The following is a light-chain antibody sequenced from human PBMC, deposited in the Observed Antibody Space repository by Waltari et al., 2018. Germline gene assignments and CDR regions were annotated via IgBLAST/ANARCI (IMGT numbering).Light chain of an antibody. CDR2: DVS. V-gene: IGLV2-14*03. CDR3: RSYTTSSAPGV. CDR1: DSDVGAYDF. Sequence: QSALTQPASVSGSPGQSITISCSGTDSDVGAYDFVSWYQQHPGTAPHRLIYDVSNRPSGMSNRFSGSKSGNTASLTISGLQAEDEADYYCRSYTTSSAPGVFGTGTRVTVL. J-gene: IGLJ1*01.